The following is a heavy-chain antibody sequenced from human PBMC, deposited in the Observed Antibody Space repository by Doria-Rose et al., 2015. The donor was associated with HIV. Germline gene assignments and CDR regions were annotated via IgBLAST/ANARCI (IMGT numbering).Heavy chain of an antibody. CDR1: GVSLSSPGMG. Sequence: QIALKESGPVLVKPTETLTLTCTVSGVSLSSPGMGVSWIRQPPGKALEWLANIFSDDERSYKTSLKSRFTISRGTSKSQVVLTMTDMDPVDTATYYCARIESSRWYHKYYFDFWGQGTLVIVSA. J-gene: IGHJ4*02. D-gene: IGHD6-13*01. V-gene: IGHV2-26*01. CDR2: IFSDDER. CDR3: ARIESSRWYHKYYFDF.